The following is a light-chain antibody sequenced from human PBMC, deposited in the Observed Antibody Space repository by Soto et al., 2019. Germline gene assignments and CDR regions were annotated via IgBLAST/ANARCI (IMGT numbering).Light chain of an antibody. Sequence: YELTQPPSISVAPGKTARIPCGGNTIGSKSVHWYQQKAGQAPVLVIYYDSDRPSGIPERFSGSNSGNTATLTISRAEVGDEADYYCQVWDISSDHYVFGSGTKVTVL. CDR3: QVWDISSDHYV. CDR1: TIGSKS. CDR2: YDS. V-gene: IGLV3-21*04. J-gene: IGLJ1*01.